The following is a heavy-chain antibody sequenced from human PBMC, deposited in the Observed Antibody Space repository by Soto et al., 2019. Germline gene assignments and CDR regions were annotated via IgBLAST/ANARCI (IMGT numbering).Heavy chain of an antibody. V-gene: IGHV1-8*01. CDR2: MNPNSGNT. CDR3: ARGLRPVGAFDI. Sequence: ASVKVSCKASGYTFTSYDINWVRQATGQGLEWMGWMNPNSGNTGYAQKFLGRVTMTRNTSISTAYMELSSLRSEDTAVYYCARGLRPVGAFDIWGQGTMVTVSS. J-gene: IGHJ3*02. D-gene: IGHD3-16*01. CDR1: GYTFTSYD.